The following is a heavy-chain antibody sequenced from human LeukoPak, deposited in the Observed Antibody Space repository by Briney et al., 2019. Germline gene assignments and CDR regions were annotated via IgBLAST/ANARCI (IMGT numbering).Heavy chain of an antibody. Sequence: GGSLRLSCVASGVTFSSYGMHWVRQAPGKGLEWVAFIRSDASNEYYIDSVKGRFTLSRDNSKNTLYLQMNSLRAEDTAVYYCAREFNENFDYWGQGTLVTVSS. CDR3: AREFNENFDY. CDR2: IRSDASNE. CDR1: GVTFSSYG. D-gene: IGHD1-1*01. J-gene: IGHJ4*02. V-gene: IGHV3-30*02.